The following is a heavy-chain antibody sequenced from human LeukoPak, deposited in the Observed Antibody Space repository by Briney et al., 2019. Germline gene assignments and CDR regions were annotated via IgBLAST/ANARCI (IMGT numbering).Heavy chain of an antibody. CDR2: IIPIFGTA. Sequence: SVKVSCKASGYTFTSYDINWVRQAPGQGLEWMGGIIPIFGTANYAQKFQGRVTITADKSTSTAYMELSSLRSEDTAVYYCARAPLQSVYYYYMDVWGKGTTVTVSS. CDR3: ARAPLQSVYYYYMDV. V-gene: IGHV1-69*06. CDR1: GYTFTSYD. J-gene: IGHJ6*03.